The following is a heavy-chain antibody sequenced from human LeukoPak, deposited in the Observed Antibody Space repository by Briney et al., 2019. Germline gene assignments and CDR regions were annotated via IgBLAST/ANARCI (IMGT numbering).Heavy chain of an antibody. CDR2: IYSGST. CDR1: GGSISSHY. D-gene: IGHD3-10*01. Sequence: SETLSLTCTVSGGSISSHYWSWIRQPPGKGLEWIGSIYSGSTYYNPSLKSRVTISVDTSKNQFSLKLSSVTAADTAVYYCARIRITMILGDWGQGTLVTVSS. V-gene: IGHV4-39*07. CDR3: ARIRITMILGD. J-gene: IGHJ4*02.